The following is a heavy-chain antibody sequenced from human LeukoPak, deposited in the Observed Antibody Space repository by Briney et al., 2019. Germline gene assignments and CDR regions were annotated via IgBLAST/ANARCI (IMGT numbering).Heavy chain of an antibody. CDR1: GFTVSRNY. CDR2: IYSGGRT. J-gene: IGHJ3*02. V-gene: IGHV3-66*01. Sequence: GGSLRLSCAASGFTVSRNYMSWVRQAPGKGLEWVSVIYSGGRTYYADSVKGRFTISRDNSKNTLYLQMKSLRAEDTAVYSCARGGSYLSAFDIWGQGTMVTVSS. D-gene: IGHD1-26*01. CDR3: ARGGSYLSAFDI.